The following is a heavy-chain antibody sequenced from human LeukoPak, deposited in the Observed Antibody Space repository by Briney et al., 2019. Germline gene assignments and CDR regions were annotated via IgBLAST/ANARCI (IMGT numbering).Heavy chain of an antibody. CDR2: ISYDGSNK. D-gene: IGHD2-2*01. J-gene: IGHJ6*02. V-gene: IGHV3-30*19. Sequence: PGGSLRLSCAASGFTFSSYGMHWVRQAPGKGLEWVAVISYDGSNKYYADSVKGRFTISRDNSKNTLYLQMNSLRAEDTAVYYCARDRRDYCSSTSCYGGYCYYGMDVWGQGTTVTVSS. CDR3: ARDRRDYCSSTSCYGGYCYYGMDV. CDR1: GFTFSSYG.